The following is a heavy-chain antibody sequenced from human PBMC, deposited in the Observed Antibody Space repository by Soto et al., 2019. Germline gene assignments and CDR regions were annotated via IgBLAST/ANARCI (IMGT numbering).Heavy chain of an antibody. J-gene: IGHJ4*02. CDR2: ISASGGSP. CDR1: GFTCSTYT. Sequence: PGWSLRLSFVASGFTCSTYTMSWVRQAPGKGLEWVSVISASGGSPSYADSVQGRFSISRDNAKNTLYLQMNSLRGEDTAMYYCAKARCITTNCYVPDYWGQGTMVTVSS. D-gene: IGHD3-10*01. V-gene: IGHV3-23*01. CDR3: AKARCITTNCYVPDY.